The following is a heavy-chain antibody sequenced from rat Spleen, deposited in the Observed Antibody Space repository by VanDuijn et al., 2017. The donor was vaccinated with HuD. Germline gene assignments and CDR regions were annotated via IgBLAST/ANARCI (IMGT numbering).Heavy chain of an antibody. CDR2: IWGDEST. Sequence: QVQLKESGPDLVQPSQTLSLTCTVSGFSLISNSVPWVRPPPGKGLEWMGGIWGDESTDFNSVLRSRLSISRDTSKSQVFLKMNSLQTDDTVIYFCARSYGGYASNWFPYWGQGTLVTVSS. CDR3: ARSYGGYASNWFPY. D-gene: IGHD1-11*01. V-gene: IGHV2-1*01. J-gene: IGHJ3*01. CDR1: GFSLISNS.